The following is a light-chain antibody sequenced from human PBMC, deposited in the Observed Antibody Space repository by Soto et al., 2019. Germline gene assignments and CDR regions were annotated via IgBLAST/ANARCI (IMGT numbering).Light chain of an antibody. CDR2: DAF. CDR1: QSVSSN. J-gene: IGKJ4*01. CDR3: QHCRWHPFPVT. Sequence: EIVMTQSPATLSVSPGERATLSCRASQSVSSNLAWYQQKPGQAPRLLIYDAFTRATGIPARFSGSGSGTEYTLTISSLQSEDSAVYCCQHCRWHPFPVTFGGGTKVEIK. V-gene: IGKV3-15*01.